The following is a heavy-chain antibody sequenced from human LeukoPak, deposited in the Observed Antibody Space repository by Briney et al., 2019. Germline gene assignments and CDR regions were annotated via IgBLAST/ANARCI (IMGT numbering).Heavy chain of an antibody. CDR1: GDTFTSYA. CDR2: INAGNGNT. J-gene: IGHJ5*02. CDR3: ARGAGLLWFGELGWFDP. D-gene: IGHD3-10*01. V-gene: IGHV1-3*01. Sequence: GASVKVSCKASGDTFTSYAMHWVRQAPGQRLEWMGWINAGNGNTKYSQKFQGRVTITRDTSASTAYMELSSLRSEDTAVYYCARGAGLLWFGELGWFDPWGQGTLVTVSS.